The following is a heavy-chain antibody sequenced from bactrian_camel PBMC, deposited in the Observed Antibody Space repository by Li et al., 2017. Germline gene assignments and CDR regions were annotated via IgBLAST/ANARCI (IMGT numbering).Heavy chain of an antibody. Sequence: QLVESGGGLVQPGGSLRLSCAASGFTFSDYYMSWVRQAPGKGLEWVSGISSDGSYTLYADSVKGRFTISQGNATNTVDLQMNGLKPEDTAMYYCATGRGRSDCSRLEGVGYWGQGTQVTVS. J-gene: IGHJ4*01. D-gene: IGHD3*01. CDR2: ISSDGSYT. CDR3: ATGRGRSDCSRLEGVGY. V-gene: IGHV3-2*01. CDR1: GFTFSDYY.